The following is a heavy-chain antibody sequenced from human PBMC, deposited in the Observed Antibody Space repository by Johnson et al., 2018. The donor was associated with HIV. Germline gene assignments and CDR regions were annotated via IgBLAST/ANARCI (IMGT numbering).Heavy chain of an antibody. D-gene: IGHD3-22*01. CDR2: ISWNSGSI. Sequence: VQLVESGGGLVQPGRSLRLSCAASGFTFDDYAMHWVRQAPGKDLEWVSGISWNSGSIGYADSVKGRFTISRDNANNMLYLQMSSLRAADTALYYCAKRLGYDSRGDQFDIWGQGTMVTVSS. CDR1: GFTFDDYA. V-gene: IGHV3-9*01. CDR3: AKRLGYDSRGDQFDI. J-gene: IGHJ3*02.